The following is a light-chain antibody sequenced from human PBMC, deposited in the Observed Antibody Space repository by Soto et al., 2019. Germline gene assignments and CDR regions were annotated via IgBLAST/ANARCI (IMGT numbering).Light chain of an antibody. J-gene: IGKJ2*01. CDR2: GAV. V-gene: IGKV3-15*01. CDR1: QSVGGD. CDR3: QQYNAWPRT. Sequence: EVVMTQSPVTLSESPGERATLSCRASQSVGGDLAWYQQTPGQTPRLLIYGAVTRATGVAARFSGAGSGTEFTLTVDSLQSEDVAIYYCQQYNAWPRTFGQGTKLEI.